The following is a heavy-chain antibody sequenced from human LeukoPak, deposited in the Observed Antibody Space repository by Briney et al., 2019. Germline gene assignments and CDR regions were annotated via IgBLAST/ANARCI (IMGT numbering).Heavy chain of an antibody. CDR1: GGSISSYY. CDR2: IYYSGST. D-gene: IGHD2-2*01. Sequence: KPSETLSLTCTVSGGSISSYYWGWIRQPPGKGLEWIGSIYYSGSTYYNPSLKSRVTISVDTSKNQFSLKLSSVTAADTAVYYCARWAHDRSIVVVPAAKRWYYYYMDVWGKGTTVTVSS. J-gene: IGHJ6*03. V-gene: IGHV4-39*07. CDR3: ARWAHDRSIVVVPAAKRWYYYYMDV.